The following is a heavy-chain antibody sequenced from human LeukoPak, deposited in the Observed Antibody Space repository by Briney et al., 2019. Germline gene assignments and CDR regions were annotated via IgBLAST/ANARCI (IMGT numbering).Heavy chain of an antibody. D-gene: IGHD3-9*01. CDR2: IYPGDSET. J-gene: IGHJ3*02. CDR1: GYSFTTYW. V-gene: IGHV5-51*01. Sequence: GESLRISFKGSGYSFTTYWIAWVRQMPGKGLEWLGIIYPGDSETRYSPSFQGQVTISADKSISSAYLQWSSLKASDTAMYYCSRAHSYDVLTGYPDAFDMWGQGTMVTVSS. CDR3: SRAHSYDVLTGYPDAFDM.